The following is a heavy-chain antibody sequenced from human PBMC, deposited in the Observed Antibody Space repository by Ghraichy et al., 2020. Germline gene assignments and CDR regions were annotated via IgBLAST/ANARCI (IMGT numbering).Heavy chain of an antibody. CDR2: IYYSGST. Sequence: SQTRSLTCTVSGGSISSGGYYWSWIRQHPGKGLEWIGYIYYSGSTYYNPSLKSRVTISVDTSKNQFSLKLSSVTAADTAVYYCARSSGHDAAFDIWGQGTMVTVSS. CDR3: ARSSGHDAAFDI. V-gene: IGHV4-31*03. D-gene: IGHD3-22*01. CDR1: GGSISSGGYY. J-gene: IGHJ3*02.